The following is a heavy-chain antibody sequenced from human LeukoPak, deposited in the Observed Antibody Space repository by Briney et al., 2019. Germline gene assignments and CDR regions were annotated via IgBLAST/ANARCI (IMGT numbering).Heavy chain of an antibody. CDR1: GFTFSSYW. CDR3: ARDVEMAMDY. V-gene: IGHV3-74*01. J-gene: IGHJ4*02. D-gene: IGHD5-24*01. Sequence: PGGSLRLSCAASGFTFSSYWMHWVRQAPGKGRVWVSRINSDGSSTSYADSVKGRFTISRDNAKNTLYLQMNSLRAEDTAVYYCARDVEMAMDYWGQGTLVTVSS. CDR2: INSDGSST.